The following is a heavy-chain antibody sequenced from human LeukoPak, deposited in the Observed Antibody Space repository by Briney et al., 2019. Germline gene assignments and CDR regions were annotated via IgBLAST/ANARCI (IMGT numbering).Heavy chain of an antibody. J-gene: IGHJ4*02. CDR3: ANEDY. CDR1: GFTFTDHA. CDR2: ISWNSGRI. V-gene: IGHV3-9*01. Sequence: GRSLSLSCAASGFTFTDHAMHWVRPAPGKGLEWVSSISWNSGRIAYADSVKGRFNISRDNAENSLYLQMNSLRGEDTALYYCANEDYWGQGTLVTVSS.